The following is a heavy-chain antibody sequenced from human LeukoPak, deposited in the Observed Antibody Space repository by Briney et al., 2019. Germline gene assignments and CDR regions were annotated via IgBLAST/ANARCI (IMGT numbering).Heavy chain of an antibody. J-gene: IGHJ4*02. CDR1: GFSLRNHG. Sequence: PGGSLRLSCAASGFSLRNHGMNWVRQAPGKGLEWVAVVSHDGSAKFYADSVKGRFTISRDNPNNILYLQMNSLRPEDTAVYYCTKELGASGSSHMYYFDYWGQGILVTVS. V-gene: IGHV3-30*18. D-gene: IGHD3-10*01. CDR2: VSHDGSAK. CDR3: TKELGASGSSHMYYFDY.